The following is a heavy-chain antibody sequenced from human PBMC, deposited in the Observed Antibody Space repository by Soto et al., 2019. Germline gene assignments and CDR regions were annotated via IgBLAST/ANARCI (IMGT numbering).Heavy chain of an antibody. CDR3: VRSQHSYYFDY. J-gene: IGHJ4*02. CDR1: GDSVSSGTAA. CDR2: TYYRSKWNN. V-gene: IGHV6-1*01. Sequence: PSQTLSLTCAISGDSVSSGTAAWNWIRQSPSGGLEWLGRTYYRSKWNNDYAVSVKSRITINPDTSKNQFSLQLQSVTPEDTAVYYCVRSQHSYYFDYWGQGTLVTVSS.